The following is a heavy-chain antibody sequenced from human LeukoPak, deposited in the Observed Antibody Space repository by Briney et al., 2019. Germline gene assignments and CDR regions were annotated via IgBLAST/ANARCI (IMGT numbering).Heavy chain of an antibody. CDR3: ARDQEGFDY. J-gene: IGHJ4*02. CDR2: IYPRDGST. CDR1: GYTFTSNY. V-gene: IGHV1-46*01. Sequence: WASVKVSCKASGYTFTSNYIHWVRQAPGQGLEWMGMIYPRDGSTSYAQKFQGRVTVTRDTSTGTVHMELSGLRSEDTAVYYCARDQEGFDYWGQGTLVTVSS.